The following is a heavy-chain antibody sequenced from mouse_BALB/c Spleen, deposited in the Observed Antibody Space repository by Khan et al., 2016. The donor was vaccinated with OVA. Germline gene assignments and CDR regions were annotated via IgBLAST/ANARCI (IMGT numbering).Heavy chain of an antibody. V-gene: IGHV5-15*02. CDR3: ARGGKGGFAY. CDR2: ISSLAYNF. Sequence: EVELVESGGGLVQPGGSRKLSCAASGFTFSDYGMAWVRQAPGKGPEWLSFISSLAYNFYYADTVTGRFTISRENAKNTLYLEMSSLRSEDTAMYHCARGGKGGFAYWGQGTLVTVSA. J-gene: IGHJ3*01. CDR1: GFTFSDYG.